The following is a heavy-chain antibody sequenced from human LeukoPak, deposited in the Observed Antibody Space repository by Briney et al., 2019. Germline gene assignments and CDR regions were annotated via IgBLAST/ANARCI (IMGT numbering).Heavy chain of an antibody. CDR2: IYTRGST. Sequence: SETLSLTCTVSGGSISSGSYYWSWIRQPAGTGLEWIGRIYTRGSTNYNPSLRSRVTISVDTSKNQFSLKLSSVIAADTAVYYCARQTGSGLFILPGGQGTLVTVSS. CDR3: ARQTGSGLFILP. CDR1: GGSISSGSYY. V-gene: IGHV4-61*02. D-gene: IGHD3/OR15-3a*01. J-gene: IGHJ4*02.